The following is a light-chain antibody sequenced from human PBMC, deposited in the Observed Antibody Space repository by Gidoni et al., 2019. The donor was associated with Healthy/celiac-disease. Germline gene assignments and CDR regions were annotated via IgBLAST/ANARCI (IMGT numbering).Light chain of an antibody. CDR2: TDS. J-gene: IGLJ3*02. V-gene: IGLV3-25*03. CDR3: QSADSSGTYGV. CDR1: ACPKQY. Sequence: SYELPQPPSVSVSPGQTARITCSGDACPKQYAYWYQQKPGEAPVLVICTDSERPSGIPERFSGSSSGTTVTLTISGVQAEDEADYYCQSADSSGTYGVVGGGTKLTVL.